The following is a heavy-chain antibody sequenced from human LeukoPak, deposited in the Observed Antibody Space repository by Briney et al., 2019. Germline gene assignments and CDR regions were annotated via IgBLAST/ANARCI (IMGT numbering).Heavy chain of an antibody. Sequence: SETLSLTCAVSGGSISSSNWWSWVRRPPGKGLEWIGEIYHSGSTNYNPSLKSRVTISVDTSKNQFSLKLSSVTAADTAVYYCARGSCSSTSCYAGYYDFWSGYNYYFDYWGQGTLVTVSS. CDR2: IYHSGST. D-gene: IGHD2-2*01. CDR3: ARGSCSSTSCYAGYYDFWSGYNYYFDY. J-gene: IGHJ4*02. CDR1: GGSISSSNW. V-gene: IGHV4-4*02.